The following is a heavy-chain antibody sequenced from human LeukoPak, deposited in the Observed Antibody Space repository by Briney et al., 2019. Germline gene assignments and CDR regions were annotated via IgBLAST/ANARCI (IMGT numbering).Heavy chain of an antibody. J-gene: IGHJ4*02. D-gene: IGHD3-10*01. Sequence: PGRSLRLSCAASGFTFSSYGMHRVRQAPGKGLEWVAVIWYDGSNKYYADSVKGRFTISRDNSKNTLYLQMNSLRAEDTAVYYCARVWFGECIDYWGQGTLVTVSS. CDR2: IWYDGSNK. CDR1: GFTFSSYG. CDR3: ARVWFGECIDY. V-gene: IGHV3-33*01.